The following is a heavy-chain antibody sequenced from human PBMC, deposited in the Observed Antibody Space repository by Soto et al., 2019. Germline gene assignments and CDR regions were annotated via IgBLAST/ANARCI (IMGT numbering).Heavy chain of an antibody. CDR3: AFPYSSGWYGDIYFDY. V-gene: IGHV3-30*03. J-gene: IGHJ4*02. CDR2: ISYDGSNK. Sequence: GGSLRLSSTASGGPFSSYGMHWVRQAPGKGLEWLAVISYDGSNKYYADSVKGRFTISRDNSKNTLYLQMNSLRAEDTAVYYCAFPYSSGWYGDIYFDYWGQGTLVTVSS. CDR1: GGPFSSYG. D-gene: IGHD6-19*01.